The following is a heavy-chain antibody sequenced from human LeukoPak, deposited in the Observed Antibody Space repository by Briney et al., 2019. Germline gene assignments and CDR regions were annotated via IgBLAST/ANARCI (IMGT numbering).Heavy chain of an antibody. D-gene: IGHD3-10*01. Sequence: ASVTVTCKASGYTFTSYYMHRVRQGHGQGHERKGIINPSGGSTSYAQKFQGRVTMTRDTSTSTVYMELSSLRSEDTAVYYCARGTLALGFGELLLDIWGQGTMVTVSS. J-gene: IGHJ3*02. CDR3: ARGTLALGFGELLLDI. CDR1: GYTFTSYY. V-gene: IGHV1-46*01. CDR2: INPSGGST.